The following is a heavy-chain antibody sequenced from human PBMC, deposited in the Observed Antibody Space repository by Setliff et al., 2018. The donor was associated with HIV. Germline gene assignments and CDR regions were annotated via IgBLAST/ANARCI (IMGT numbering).Heavy chain of an antibody. D-gene: IGHD4-17*01. CDR1: GGTFSSYA. Sequence: RASVKVSCKASGGTFSSYAISWVRQAPGQGLEWMGGIIPILGIANYAQKFQGRVTITADESTSTAYMELSSLRSEDTAVYYCASGTDYGDYLDYWGQGTLVTVSS. J-gene: IGHJ4*02. V-gene: IGHV1-69*10. CDR2: IIPILGIA. CDR3: ASGTDYGDYLDY.